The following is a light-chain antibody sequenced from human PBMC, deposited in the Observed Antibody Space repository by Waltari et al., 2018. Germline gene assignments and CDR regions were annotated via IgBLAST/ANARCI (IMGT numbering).Light chain of an antibody. J-gene: IGKJ4*01. CDR1: QAISNY. CDR3: QKYNSAPQT. Sequence: IQMPQSPSSLSASLGTSITLTCRTSQAISNYLPWYQQKPGKAPRLLIYAASTLQSGVPSRFSGSGSGTDFTLIISSLQPEDVATYYCQKYNSAPQTFGGGTTVEIK. V-gene: IGKV1-27*01. CDR2: AAS.